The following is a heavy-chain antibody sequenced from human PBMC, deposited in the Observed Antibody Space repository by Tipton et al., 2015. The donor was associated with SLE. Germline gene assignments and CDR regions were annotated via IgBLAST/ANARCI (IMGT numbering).Heavy chain of an antibody. CDR1: GFTFSDYY. J-gene: IGHJ2*01. Sequence: SLRLSCAASGFTFSDYYMSWIRQAPGKGLEWVSYITSSGSTIYYADSVKGRFTISRDNAKNSLFLQMNSLRAEDTAVYYCARGDYSSPWRRRSPFDLWGRGTLVTVSS. D-gene: IGHD6-13*01. CDR3: ARGDYSSPWRRRSPFDL. CDR2: ITSSGSTI. V-gene: IGHV3-11*04.